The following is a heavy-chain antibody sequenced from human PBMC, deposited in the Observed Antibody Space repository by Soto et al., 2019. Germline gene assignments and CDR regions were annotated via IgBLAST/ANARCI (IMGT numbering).Heavy chain of an antibody. CDR3: ARGRRDQLVRSAYDWFDP. D-gene: IGHD6-13*01. J-gene: IGHJ5*02. CDR1: GGSFSGYY. CDR2: ISHGGST. V-gene: IGHV4-34*01. Sequence: PSETLSLTCAVYGGSFSGYYWNWIRQSPGKGLEWIGEISHGGSTKYNPSLKSRVTISVDRSKNQVSLKLSSVTAADTAVYYCARGRRDQLVRSAYDWFDPWGQGTL.